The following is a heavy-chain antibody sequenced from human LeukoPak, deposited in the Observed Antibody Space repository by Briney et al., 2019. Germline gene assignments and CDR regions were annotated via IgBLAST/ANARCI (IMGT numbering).Heavy chain of an antibody. Sequence: SETLSLTCTDSGGSISSGDYYWSWIRQPPGKGLEWIGYIYYSGSTYYNPSLKSRVTISVDTSKNQFSLKLSSVTAADTAVYYCAREGAAYCGGDCYDWGQGTLVTVSS. CDR1: GGSISSGDYY. CDR3: AREGAAYCGGDCYD. V-gene: IGHV4-30-4*01. D-gene: IGHD2-21*02. J-gene: IGHJ4*02. CDR2: IYYSGST.